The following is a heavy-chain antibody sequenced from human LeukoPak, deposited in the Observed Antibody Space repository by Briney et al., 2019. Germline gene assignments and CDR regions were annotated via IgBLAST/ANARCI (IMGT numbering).Heavy chain of an antibody. D-gene: IGHD2-15*01. V-gene: IGHV3-21*01. CDR1: GFTFGSYA. J-gene: IGHJ4*02. CDR2: MSSCGTDV. CDR3: ARDRPTGSPRHFVVQ. Sequence: GWSLRLSCPASGFTFGSYAMTWFRQAPWKGLEWISSMSSCGTDVYYADSVRGRVSISRDNAKNSLNLLMNSLRAEDTAVYYCARDRPTGSPRHFVVQWGKGTLVTVSS.